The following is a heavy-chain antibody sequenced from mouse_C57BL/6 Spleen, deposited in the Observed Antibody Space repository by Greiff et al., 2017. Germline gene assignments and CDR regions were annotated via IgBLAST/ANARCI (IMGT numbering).Heavy chain of an antibody. CDR2: ISSGSSTI. CDR3: ASLDYYGSSHLYFDV. J-gene: IGHJ1*03. D-gene: IGHD1-1*01. Sequence: EVNVVESGGGLVKPGGSLKLSCAASGFTFSDYGMHWVRQAPEKGLEWVAYISSGSSTIYYADTVKGRFTISRDNAKNTLFLQMTSLRSEDTAMYYCASLDYYGSSHLYFDVWGTGTTVTVSS. CDR1: GFTFSDYG. V-gene: IGHV5-17*01.